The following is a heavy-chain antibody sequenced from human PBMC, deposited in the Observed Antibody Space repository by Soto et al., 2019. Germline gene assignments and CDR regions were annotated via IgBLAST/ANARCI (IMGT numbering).Heavy chain of an antibody. V-gene: IGHV4-31*03. J-gene: IGHJ4*02. D-gene: IGHD6-13*01. Sequence: QVQLQESGPGLVKPSQTLSLTCTVSGGSISSGGYYWSWIRQHPGKGLEWIGYIYYSGSTYYNPSLKSRVTISVDTSKNQVSLKLSSVTAADTAVYYCARTTRIAAAGTYFDYWGQGTLVTVSS. CDR1: GGSISSGGYY. CDR2: IYYSGST. CDR3: ARTTRIAAAGTYFDY.